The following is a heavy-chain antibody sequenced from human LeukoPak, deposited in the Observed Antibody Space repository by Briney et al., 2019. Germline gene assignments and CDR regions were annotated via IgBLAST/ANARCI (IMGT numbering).Heavy chain of an antibody. CDR1: GYTFTGYY. D-gene: IGHD3-9*01. CDR2: INPNSGGT. Sequence: ASVKVSCKASGYTFTGYYMHWVRQAPGQGLEWMGWINPNSGGTNYAQKFQGRVTMTRDTSISTAYVELSRLRSDDTAVYYCAREGILTGSPLDYWGQGTLVTVSS. CDR3: AREGILTGSPLDY. J-gene: IGHJ4*02. V-gene: IGHV1-2*02.